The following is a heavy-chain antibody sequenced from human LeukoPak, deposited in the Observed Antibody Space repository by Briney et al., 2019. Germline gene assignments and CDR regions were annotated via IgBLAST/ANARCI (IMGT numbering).Heavy chain of an antibody. CDR1: GFTFSSYA. CDR3: ARVGYSGSYGGIDY. CDR2: ISYDGSNK. V-gene: IGHV3-30*04. D-gene: IGHD1-26*01. Sequence: GGSLRLSCAASGFTFSSYAMHGVRQAPGRGLGWVVVISYDGSNKYYADSVKGRFSISRDNSKNTLYLQMNSLRAEDTAVYYCARVGYSGSYGGIDYWGQGTLVTVSS. J-gene: IGHJ4*02.